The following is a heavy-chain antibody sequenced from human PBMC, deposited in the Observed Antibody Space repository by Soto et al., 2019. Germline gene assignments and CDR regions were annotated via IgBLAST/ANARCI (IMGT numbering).Heavy chain of an antibody. Sequence: GQSLKISCAASGFTFSSYAMNWVRQSPGKGLEWVSSISNSGSYIYYADSLKGRFTISRDNARNSLDLQMNSVRAEDTAVYYCARVRMYSSSSQAAYYFDYWGQGALVTVSS. D-gene: IGHD6-13*01. V-gene: IGHV3-21*01. CDR2: ISNSGSYI. CDR3: ARVRMYSSSSQAAYYFDY. J-gene: IGHJ4*02. CDR1: GFTFSSYA.